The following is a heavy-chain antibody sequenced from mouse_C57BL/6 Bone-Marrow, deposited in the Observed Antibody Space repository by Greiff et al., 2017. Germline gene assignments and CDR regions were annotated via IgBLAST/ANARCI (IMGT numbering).Heavy chain of an antibody. CDR2: ISGGGGNT. Sequence: EVMLVESGGGLVKPGGSLKLSCAASGFTFSSYTMSWVRQTPEKRLEWVATISGGGGNTYYPDSVKGRFTISSDNAKNTLYLQMSSLWSEDTALYYCARHSTYYSNYNYWGQGTTLTVSS. D-gene: IGHD2-5*01. J-gene: IGHJ2*01. CDR3: ARHSTYYSNYNY. CDR1: GFTFSSYT. V-gene: IGHV5-9*01.